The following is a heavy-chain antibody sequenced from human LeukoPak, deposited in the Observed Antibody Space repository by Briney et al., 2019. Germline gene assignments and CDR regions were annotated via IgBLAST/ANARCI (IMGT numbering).Heavy chain of an antibody. V-gene: IGHV4-61*02. CDR1: GGSISSGSYY. J-gene: IGHJ3*02. Sequence: PSETLSLTCTVSGGSISSGSYYWSWIRQPAGKGLEWIGRIYTSGSTNYNPSLKSRVTISVDTSKNQFSLKLSSVTAADTAVYYCARDIDYYDSSGYYAAFDIWGQGTMVTVSS. CDR3: ARDIDYYDSSGYYAAFDI. CDR2: IYTSGST. D-gene: IGHD3-22*01.